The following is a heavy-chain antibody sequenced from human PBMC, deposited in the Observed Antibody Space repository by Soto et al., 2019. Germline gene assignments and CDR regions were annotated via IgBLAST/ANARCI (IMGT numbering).Heavy chain of an antibody. CDR2: ISYDGSNK. CDR1: GFTFSSYA. Sequence: QVQLVESGGGVVQPGKSLRLSCAASGFTFSSYAIHWVRQAPGKGLEWVAVISYDGSNKNYADSVKGRFTISRDNSNHTVYLQMDRLRAEDTAVYYCAKDFLLWGSFPDPGASDYRGQGTLVIVSS. J-gene: IGHJ4*02. V-gene: IGHV3-30*18. D-gene: IGHD3-16*01. CDR3: AKDFLLWGSFPDPGASDY.